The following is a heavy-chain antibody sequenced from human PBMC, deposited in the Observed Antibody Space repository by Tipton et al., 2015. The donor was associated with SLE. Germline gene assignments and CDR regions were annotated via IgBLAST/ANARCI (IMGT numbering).Heavy chain of an antibody. J-gene: IGHJ3*02. CDR2: ISYDGSNK. V-gene: IGHV3-30*04. CDR1: GFTFSSYA. Sequence: SLRLSCAASGFTFSSYAMHWVRQAPGRGLEWVAVISYDGSNKYYADSVKGRFTISRDNSKNTLYLQMNSLRAEDTAVYYYGGELLGAFDIWGQGTMVTVSS. D-gene: IGHD1-26*01. CDR3: GGELLGAFDI.